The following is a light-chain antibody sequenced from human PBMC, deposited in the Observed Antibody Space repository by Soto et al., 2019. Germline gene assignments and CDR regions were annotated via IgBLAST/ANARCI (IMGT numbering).Light chain of an antibody. CDR1: QSVSNNY. Sequence: EIVLTQSTGTLFLSPVERATLSCRASQSVSNNYLAWYQQKPGQAPRLLIYGASNRATGIPDRFSGSGSGTDFTLTISRLEPEDFAVYYCQQYGSSGTFGQGTNVAIK. CDR3: QQYGSSGT. J-gene: IGKJ1*01. V-gene: IGKV3-20*01. CDR2: GAS.